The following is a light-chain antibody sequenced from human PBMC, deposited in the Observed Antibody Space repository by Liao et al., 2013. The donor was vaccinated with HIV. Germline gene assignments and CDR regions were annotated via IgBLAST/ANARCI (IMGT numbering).Light chain of an antibody. CDR1: KLGDTF. J-gene: IGLJ2*01. V-gene: IGLV3-1*01. Sequence: SYELTQPPSVSVSPGQTATIPCSGDKLGDTFVSWYQQKAGQSPVPVIYQDAKRPSGIPERFSGSKSGNTATLTISGTQAMDEADYYCQAWDTSTVVFGGGTKVTVL. CDR3: QAWDTSTVV. CDR2: QDA.